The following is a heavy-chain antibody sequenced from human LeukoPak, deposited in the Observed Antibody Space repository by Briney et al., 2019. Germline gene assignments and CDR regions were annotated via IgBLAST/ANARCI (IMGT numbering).Heavy chain of an antibody. CDR1: GYSFTTYW. CDR2: IYPGDSDT. CDR3: ATIDFGSGSFYPDY. J-gene: IGHJ4*02. Sequence: GESLKISCKGSGYSFTTYWIGWVRQMPGKGLEWMGIIYPGDSDTRYSPSFQGQVTISADKSISTAFPQWSSLKASDTAIYYCATIDFGSGSFYPDYWGQGTLVTVSS. V-gene: IGHV5-51*01. D-gene: IGHD3-10*01.